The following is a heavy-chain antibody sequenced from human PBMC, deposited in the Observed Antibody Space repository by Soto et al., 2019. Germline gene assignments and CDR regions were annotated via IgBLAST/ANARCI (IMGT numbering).Heavy chain of an antibody. CDR2: IKEDDSEI. D-gene: IGHD1-26*01. V-gene: IGHV3-7*01. Sequence: GGSLRLSCAASGFALSSYWMTWVRQAPGKGLEWVASIKEDDSEIYYVDSVKGRFTISRDNAKNSLYLQMNSLRAEDTAVYYCATYSGYALPMDFWGTGTKVTVSS. J-gene: IGHJ6*04. CDR1: GFALSSYW. CDR3: ATYSGYALPMDF.